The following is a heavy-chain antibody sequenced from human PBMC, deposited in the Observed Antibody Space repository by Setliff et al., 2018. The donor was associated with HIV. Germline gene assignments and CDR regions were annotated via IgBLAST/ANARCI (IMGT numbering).Heavy chain of an antibody. V-gene: IGHV4-34*01. CDR3: AREGDGIDF. CDR2: IHYTGNT. Sequence: SETLSLTCAVYGESFSGYYWNWIRQPPGKGLEWIGTIHYTGNTYHNPSLKSRVTISVEASKNQISLKLTAVTAADSAVYYCAREGDGIDFWGQGTLVTVSS. CDR1: GESFSGYY. D-gene: IGHD2-21*02. J-gene: IGHJ4*02.